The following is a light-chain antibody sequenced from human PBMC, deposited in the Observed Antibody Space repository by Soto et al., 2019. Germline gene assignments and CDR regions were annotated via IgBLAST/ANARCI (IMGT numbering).Light chain of an antibody. J-gene: IGKJ5*01. CDR3: QQANRVPLS. Sequence: DIQMTHSPSSMCECVGDRVTITCQASQVISTNLAWYQQKPGKAPKLLIYAASSLQSGVPPRFSGSGSGTDFTLTISSLQPEDFAIYYCQQANRVPLSCGQGTQRAIK. CDR1: QVISTN. CDR2: AAS. V-gene: IGKV1-12*01.